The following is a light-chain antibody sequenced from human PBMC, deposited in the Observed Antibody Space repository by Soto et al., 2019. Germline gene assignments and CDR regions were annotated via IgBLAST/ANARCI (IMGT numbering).Light chain of an antibody. J-gene: IGKJ3*01. CDR1: QSISSS. CDR2: MAS. Sequence: DTQRTQSPSTLSASVGDRVTITCRASQSISSSLAWYQQKPGRAPQLLMYMASTLESGVPSRFGGSGSGTEFTLTISSLQPDDFATYYCQQYKTYPFIFGPGTKVDIK. CDR3: QQYKTYPFI. V-gene: IGKV1-5*03.